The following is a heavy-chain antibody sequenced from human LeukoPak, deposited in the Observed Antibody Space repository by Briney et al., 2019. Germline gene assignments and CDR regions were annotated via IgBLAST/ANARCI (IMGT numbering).Heavy chain of an antibody. J-gene: IGHJ3*02. D-gene: IGHD7-27*01. Sequence: WASVKVSCKASGYTLTGHYIHWVRQAPGQGLEWMGWISPHSGFTMYPQRFQGRVTMTTDTSISTAFLEVRRLRSGDTAAYYCARQTGDDALDIWGQGTMINVYS. CDR2: ISPHSGFT. CDR1: GYTLTGHY. V-gene: IGHV1-2*02. CDR3: ARQTGDDALDI.